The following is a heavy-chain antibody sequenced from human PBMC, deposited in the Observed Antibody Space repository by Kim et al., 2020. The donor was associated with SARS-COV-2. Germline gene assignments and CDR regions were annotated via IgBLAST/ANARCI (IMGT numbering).Heavy chain of an antibody. J-gene: IGHJ6*02. CDR3: VKPRVRYWAYPFHYGMDV. CDR1: GFTFSAYG. CDR2: IGYDGSSK. V-gene: IGHV3-30*02. D-gene: IGHD2-8*02. Sequence: GGSLRLSCAASGFTFSAYGMHWVRQAPGKGLEWVAVIGYDGSSKYFGDSVKGRFIISRDNSKNTLYLEMNSLRPEDTALYYCVKPRVRYWAYPFHYGMDVWGRGTTVTVSS.